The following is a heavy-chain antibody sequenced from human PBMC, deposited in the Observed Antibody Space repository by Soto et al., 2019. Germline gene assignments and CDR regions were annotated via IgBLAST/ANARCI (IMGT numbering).Heavy chain of an antibody. V-gene: IGHV3-15*01. CDR1: GFTFSNAW. J-gene: IGHJ4*02. CDR2: IKRKTDGGTT. CDR3: TTAENYGSGSYDY. D-gene: IGHD3-10*01. Sequence: GGSLSLSCAASGFTFSNAWMSWVRQAPGKGLEWVGRIKRKTDGGTTDYAAPVKGRFTISRDESKNTQYLQMNSLKTDVTAVDYGTTAENYGSGSYDYWGQGTLVTVSS.